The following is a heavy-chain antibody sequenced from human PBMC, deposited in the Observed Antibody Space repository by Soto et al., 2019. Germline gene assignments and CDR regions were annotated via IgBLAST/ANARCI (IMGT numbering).Heavy chain of an antibody. J-gene: IGHJ4*02. CDR3: ARGDYQYSIDY. CDR1: GDSMTSGDYS. Sequence: SETLSLTCTVSGDSMTSGDYSWSWIRQPPGKGLEWLGYIYRTGNTHYSPSLKSRVSISQDRSKNQFSLELTSVTAADTAVYYCARGDYQYSIDYCGQGTLVTVSS. D-gene: IGHD2-2*01. V-gene: IGHV4-30-2*01. CDR2: IYRTGNT.